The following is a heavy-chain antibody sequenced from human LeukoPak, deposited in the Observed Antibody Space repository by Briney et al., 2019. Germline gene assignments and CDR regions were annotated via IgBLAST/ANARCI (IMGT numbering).Heavy chain of an antibody. D-gene: IGHD1-7*01. CDR2: ISYDGSNK. J-gene: IGHJ4*02. Sequence: GGSLRLSCAASGFTFSSYAMHWVRQAPGKGLEWVAVISYDGSNKYYADSVKGRFTISRDNSKNTLYLQMNSLRAEDTAVYYCARAHNWNYDYWGQGTLVTVSS. CDR3: ARAHNWNYDY. V-gene: IGHV3-30-3*01. CDR1: GFTFSSYA.